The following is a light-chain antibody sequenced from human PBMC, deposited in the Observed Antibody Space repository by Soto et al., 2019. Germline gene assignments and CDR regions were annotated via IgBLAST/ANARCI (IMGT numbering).Light chain of an antibody. CDR1: QGISTY. J-gene: IGKJ1*01. CDR3: QQSYSNTWT. Sequence: DIQIPQPPSSLSASVGDRVTITCRASQGISTYLNWYHRTQGKAPKLLIYAASSLQSGVPSRFSGMGSETDFTLPLSSLQPEDFSTYSGQQSYSNTWTFGQGTKVDIK. V-gene: IGKV1-39*01. CDR2: AAS.